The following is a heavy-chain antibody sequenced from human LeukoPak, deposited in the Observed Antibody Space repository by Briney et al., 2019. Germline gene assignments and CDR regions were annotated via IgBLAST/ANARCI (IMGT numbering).Heavy chain of an antibody. CDR2: SNAGNGNT. J-gene: IGHJ4*02. Sequence: ASVKVSCKASGYTFTSYAIHWVRQAPGQRLEWMGWSNAGNGNTKYSQEFQGRVTITRDTSISTAYMELSSLRSEDTAVYYCARGRLSGSCYECWGQGTLVTVSS. CDR1: GYTFTSYA. V-gene: IGHV1-3*02. D-gene: IGHD2-15*01. CDR3: ARGRLSGSCYEC.